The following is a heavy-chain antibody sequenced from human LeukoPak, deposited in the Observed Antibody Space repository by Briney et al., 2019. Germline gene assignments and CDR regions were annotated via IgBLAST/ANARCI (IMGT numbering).Heavy chain of an antibody. CDR1: GGSFSGYY. CDR2: INHSGST. V-gene: IGHV4-34*01. Sequence: SETLSLTCAVYGGSFSGYYWSWIRQPPGRGLEWIGEINHSGSTNYNPSLKSRVTISVDTSKNQFSLKLSSVTAADTAVYYCARGPGIVVVPAASRAFDIWGQGTMVTVSS. CDR3: ARGPGIVVVPAASRAFDI. J-gene: IGHJ3*02. D-gene: IGHD2-2*01.